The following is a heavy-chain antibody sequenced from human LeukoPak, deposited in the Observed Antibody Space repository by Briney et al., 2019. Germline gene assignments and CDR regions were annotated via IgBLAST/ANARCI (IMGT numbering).Heavy chain of an antibody. Sequence: GGSLRLSCAASGFTFSSYSMNWVRQAPGKGLEWASSISSSSSYIYYADSVKGRFTISRDNAKNSLYLQMNSLRAEDTAVYYCARDSAMIVVGSFDYWGQGTLVTVSS. CDR2: ISSSSSYI. J-gene: IGHJ4*02. V-gene: IGHV3-21*01. CDR1: GFTFSSYS. CDR3: ARDSAMIVVGSFDY. D-gene: IGHD3-22*01.